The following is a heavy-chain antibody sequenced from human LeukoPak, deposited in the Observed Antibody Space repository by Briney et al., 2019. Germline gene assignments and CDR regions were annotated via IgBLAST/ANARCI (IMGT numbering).Heavy chain of an antibody. CDR2: IYTSGST. V-gene: IGHV4-61*02. Sequence: SQTLSLTCTVSGGSISSGDYYWSWIRQPPGKGLEWIGRIYTSGSTNYNPSLKSRVTISVDTSKNQFSLKLSSVTAADTAVYYCARDLPGVVPAATRGFDYWGQGTLVTVSS. CDR3: ARDLPGVVPAATRGFDY. CDR1: GGSISSGDYY. J-gene: IGHJ4*02. D-gene: IGHD2-2*01.